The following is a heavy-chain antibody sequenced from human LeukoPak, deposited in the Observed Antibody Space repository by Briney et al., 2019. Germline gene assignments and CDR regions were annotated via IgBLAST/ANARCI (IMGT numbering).Heavy chain of an antibody. D-gene: IGHD2-15*01. CDR2: ISGSGGST. CDR1: GFTFSNYA. V-gene: IGHV3-23*01. Sequence: GGSLRLSCAASGFTFSNYAMSWVRQAPGKGLEWVSVISGSGGSTYHADSMKGRFTISRDNSNNTLYLQMNSLRAEDTAIYYCAKVRSAVVAAATNYWGQGTLVTVSS. J-gene: IGHJ4*02. CDR3: AKVRSAVVAAATNY.